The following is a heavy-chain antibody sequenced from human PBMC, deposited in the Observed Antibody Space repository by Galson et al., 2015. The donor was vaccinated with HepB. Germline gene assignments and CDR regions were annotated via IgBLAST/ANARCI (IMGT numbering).Heavy chain of an antibody. Sequence: SVKVSCKASGYTFTTNGISWVRQAPGQGLEWVGWISANSGNTQYAQKLQGRVTLTRDTSTSTAYVELRGLRSDDTATYYCARDRDYRLDYWGQGTLVTVSS. CDR1: GYTFTTNG. CDR2: ISANSGNT. D-gene: IGHD4/OR15-4a*01. CDR3: ARDRDYRLDY. J-gene: IGHJ4*02. V-gene: IGHV1-18*04.